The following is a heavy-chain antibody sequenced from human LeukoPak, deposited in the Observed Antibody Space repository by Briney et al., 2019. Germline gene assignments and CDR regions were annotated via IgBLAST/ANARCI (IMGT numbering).Heavy chain of an antibody. V-gene: IGHV3-13*01. CDR3: ARAGSSGWYHAFDI. CDR1: GFTFSSYS. Sequence: PGGSLRLSCAASGFTFSSYSMNWVRQAPRKGLEWVSAIGTAGDTYYPGSVKGRFTISRENAKNSLYLQMNSLRAGDTAVYYCARAGSSGWYHAFDIWGQGTMVTVSS. D-gene: IGHD6-19*01. CDR2: IGTAGDT. J-gene: IGHJ3*02.